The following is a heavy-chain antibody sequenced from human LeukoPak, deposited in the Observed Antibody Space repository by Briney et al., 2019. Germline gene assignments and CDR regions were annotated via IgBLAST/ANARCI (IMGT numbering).Heavy chain of an antibody. Sequence: ASVKVPCKASGYTFTSHYMHWVRQAPGQGLEWMGLINPSGSSTLYAQKFQGRVTMTRDVSTTTDYMELSSLRSEDTAVYYCARDNSVGDIAWWFDPWGQGTLVTVSS. V-gene: IGHV1-46*01. CDR3: ARDNSVGDIAWWFDP. J-gene: IGHJ5*02. CDR2: INPSGSST. CDR1: GYTFTSHY. D-gene: IGHD3-16*02.